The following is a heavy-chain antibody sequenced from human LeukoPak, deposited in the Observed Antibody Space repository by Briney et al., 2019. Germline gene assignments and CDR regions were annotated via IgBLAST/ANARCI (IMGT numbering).Heavy chain of an antibody. Sequence: GGCLRLSCAASVFTLRDYWMTWVRQAPGKGQEWVANIKREGSEKYYVDSVRGRFIISRDNAKNSLYLQMNGLRVEDTAVYYCARDQYELRSYYYGMDAWGKGTTVSVSS. J-gene: IGHJ6*04. CDR1: VFTLRDYW. V-gene: IGHV3-7*01. CDR3: ARDQYELRSYYYGMDA. D-gene: IGHD2-2*01. CDR2: IKREGSEK.